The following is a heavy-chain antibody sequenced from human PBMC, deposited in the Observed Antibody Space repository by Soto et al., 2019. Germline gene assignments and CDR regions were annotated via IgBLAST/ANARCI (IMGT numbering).Heavy chain of an antibody. CDR3: AREAPGIAAAGNWFDP. CDR1: GYTFTSYG. J-gene: IGHJ5*02. CDR2: ISAYNGNT. Sequence: GASVKVSCKASGYTFTSYGISWVRQAPGQGLEWMGWISAYNGNTNYAQKLQGRVTMTTDTSTSTAYMGLRSLRSDDTAVYYCAREAPGIAAAGNWFDPWGQGTLVTVSS. D-gene: IGHD6-13*01. V-gene: IGHV1-18*01.